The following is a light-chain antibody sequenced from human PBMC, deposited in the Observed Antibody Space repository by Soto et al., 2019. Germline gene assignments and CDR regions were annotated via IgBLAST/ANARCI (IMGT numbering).Light chain of an antibody. V-gene: IGKV1-5*01. Sequence: QVTPSPSPLTASVGNRVTITCRASQSMSSWLAWYQQKPGKAPKLLIYDASSLESGVPSRFSGSGSGTEFTLTISSLQPDDFATYYCQQYNSYSSKTFGQGTKVDIK. CDR3: QQYNSYSSKT. J-gene: IGKJ1*01. CDR2: DAS. CDR1: QSMSSW.